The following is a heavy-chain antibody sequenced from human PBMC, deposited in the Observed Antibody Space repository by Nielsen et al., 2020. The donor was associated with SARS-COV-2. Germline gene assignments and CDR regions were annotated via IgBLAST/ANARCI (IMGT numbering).Heavy chain of an antibody. J-gene: IGHJ4*02. Sequence: SETLSLTCTVSGGSISSGGYYWSWIRQHPGKGLEWIGYIYYSGSTYYNPSLKSRVTISVDTSKNQFSLKLSSVTAADTAVYYCAREGYSYGSIDYWGQGTLVTVSS. D-gene: IGHD5-18*01. CDR1: GGSISSGGYY. V-gene: IGHV4-31*03. CDR3: AREGYSYGSIDY. CDR2: IYYSGST.